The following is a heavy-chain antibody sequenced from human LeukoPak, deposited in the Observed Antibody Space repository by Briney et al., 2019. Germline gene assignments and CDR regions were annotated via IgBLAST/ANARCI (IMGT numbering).Heavy chain of an antibody. CDR2: IYYSGST. J-gene: IGHJ2*01. D-gene: IGHD2-21*02. V-gene: IGHV4-30-4*01. CDR1: GGSISSGDYY. CDR3: ARRPCGGDCYSNWYFDL. Sequence: PSETLSLTCTVSGGSISSGDYYWSWIRQPPGKGLEWIGYIYYSGSTYYNPSLKSRVTISVDTSKNRFSLKLSSVTAADTAVYYCARRPCGGDCYSNWYFDLWGRGTLVTVSS.